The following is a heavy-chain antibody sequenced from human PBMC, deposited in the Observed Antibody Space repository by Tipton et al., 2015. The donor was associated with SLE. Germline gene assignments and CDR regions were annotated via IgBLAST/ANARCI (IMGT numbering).Heavy chain of an antibody. CDR1: GGPIRNSPYY. V-gene: IGHV4-39*02. CDR2: VFDTGYT. D-gene: IGHD2/OR15-2a*01. Sequence: TLSLTCHVAGGPIRNSPYYWAWIRQTRGKRLEWIGSVFDTGYTAYNPSLKSRVTMSIDTSKNHFSLILSSVTAADTAMYYCANFQRFPMYAFAYWGHGTMVTVSS. J-gene: IGHJ3*01. CDR3: ANFQRFPMYAFAY.